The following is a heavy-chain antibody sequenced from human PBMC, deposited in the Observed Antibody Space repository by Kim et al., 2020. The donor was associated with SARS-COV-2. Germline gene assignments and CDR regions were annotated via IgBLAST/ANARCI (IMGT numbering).Heavy chain of an antibody. CDR1: GGSISSGGYY. D-gene: IGHD3-10*01. V-gene: IGHV4-31*03. CDR2: IYYSGST. J-gene: IGHJ4*02. Sequence: SETLSLTCTVSGGSISSGGYYWSWIRQHPGKGLEWIGYIYYSGSTYYNPSLKSRVTISVDTSKNQFSLKLSSVTAADTAVYYCARDPKSFRGVIIRDYWGQGTLVTVSS. CDR3: ARDPKSFRGVIIRDY.